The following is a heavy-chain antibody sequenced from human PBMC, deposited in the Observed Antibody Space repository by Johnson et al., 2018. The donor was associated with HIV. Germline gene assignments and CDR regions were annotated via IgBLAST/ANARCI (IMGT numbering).Heavy chain of an antibody. V-gene: IGHV3-30*18. CDR2: ISYDGSYK. D-gene: IGHD4-17*01. Sequence: QEKLVESGGGVVQPGGSLRLSCAASGFTFSDYYMSWIRQAPGKGLEWVAVISYDGSYKYYTDSVKGRFTISRDNSKNTLYLQMNSLRPEDTTVYYCAKWDDYGDFSDAFDIWGQGTMVTVSS. CDR3: AKWDDYGDFSDAFDI. J-gene: IGHJ3*02. CDR1: GFTFSDYY.